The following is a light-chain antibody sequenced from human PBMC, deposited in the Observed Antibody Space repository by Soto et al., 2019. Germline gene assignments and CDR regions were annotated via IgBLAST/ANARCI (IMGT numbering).Light chain of an antibody. CDR3: SSYTSFSTL. J-gene: IGLJ1*01. CDR2: EVT. Sequence: QSVLTQPASVSGSPGQSITISCTGTSGDIGSYNRVSWYQQHPGKAPKLIIYEVTNRPSGVSNRFSGSKSGNTASLTISGLQAEDEADYYCSSYTSFSTLFGNGTKVTVL. CDR1: SGDIGSYNR. V-gene: IGLV2-14*01.